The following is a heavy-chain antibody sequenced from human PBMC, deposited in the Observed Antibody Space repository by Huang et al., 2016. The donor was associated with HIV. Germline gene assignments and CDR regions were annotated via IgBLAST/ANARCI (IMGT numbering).Heavy chain of an antibody. J-gene: IGHJ6*02. CDR3: ARGRTRSSLYDSYYVLDV. CDR2: ISPICGTA. CDR1: GGTFSTYA. D-gene: IGHD6-6*01. Sequence: QVQLVQSGAEVTKPGSSVKVSCKASGGTFSTYAISWVRQAPGKGLEWMGGISPICGTANYAKNFKGTVTITADEFTSTAYMELSSRRSEDTALYYCARGRTRSSLYDSYYVLDVWGQGTTVTVSS. V-gene: IGHV1-69*01.